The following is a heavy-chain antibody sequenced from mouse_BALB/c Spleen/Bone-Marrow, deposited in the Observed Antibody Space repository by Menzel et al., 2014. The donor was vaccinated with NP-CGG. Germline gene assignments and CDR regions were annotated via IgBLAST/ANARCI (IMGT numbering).Heavy chain of an antibody. CDR3: ASYRYAWYFDV. D-gene: IGHD2-14*01. CDR1: GFNIKDTY. V-gene: IGHV14-3*02. Sequence: VQLKESGAELVKPGASVKLSCTASGFNIKDTYMHWVKQRPEQGLEWIGMIDPANGNTKYDPKFQGKATITADTSSNTAYLQLSSLTSEDTAVYYCASYRYAWYFDVWGAGTTVTVSS. J-gene: IGHJ1*01. CDR2: IDPANGNT.